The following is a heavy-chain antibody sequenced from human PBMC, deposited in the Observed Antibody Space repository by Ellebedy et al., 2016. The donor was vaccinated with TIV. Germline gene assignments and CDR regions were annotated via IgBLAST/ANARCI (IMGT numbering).Heavy chain of an antibody. D-gene: IGHD3-16*01. CDR3: ARDGSVWNYYYMDV. CDR1: GFTFSDYY. J-gene: IGHJ6*03. V-gene: IGHV3-11*01. Sequence: GGSLRLSXAASGFTFSDYYMSWIRQAPGKGLEWISYISSSGSTIYYADSVKGRFTISRDNAKNSLYLQMNSLRAEDTAVYYCARDGSVWNYYYMDVWGKGTTVTVSS. CDR2: ISSSGSTI.